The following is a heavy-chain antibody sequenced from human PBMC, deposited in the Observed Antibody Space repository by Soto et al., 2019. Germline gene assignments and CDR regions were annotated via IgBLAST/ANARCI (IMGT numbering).Heavy chain of an antibody. D-gene: IGHD1-26*01. CDR2: ISSTADGT. V-gene: IGHV3-23*01. CDR3: AQAISRERQIDY. CDR1: GFTFSNYA. Sequence: EVQLLESGGGLVQPGGSLRLSCAASGFTFSNYAMGWVRQAPGKGLEWVSTISSTADGTDYADSVKGRFTISRDNYRNTLYLQMNSLRAEDTAVYYWAQAISRERQIDYWGQGTLVTVSS. J-gene: IGHJ4*02.